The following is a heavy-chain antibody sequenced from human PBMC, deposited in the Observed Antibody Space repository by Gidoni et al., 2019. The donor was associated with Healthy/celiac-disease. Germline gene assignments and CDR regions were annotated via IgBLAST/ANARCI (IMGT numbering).Heavy chain of an antibody. V-gene: IGHV4-34*01. D-gene: IGHD2-2*01. CDR1: GGSFSGYY. Sequence: QVQLQQWGAGLLKPSETLSLTCAVYGGSFSGYYWSWIRQPPGKGLEWIGEINHSGSTNYNPALKSRVTISVDTSKNQFSLKLSSVTAADTAVYYCARGQGLYCSSTSCQGYYYGMDVWGQGTTVTVSS. CDR3: ARGQGLYCSSTSCQGYYYGMDV. CDR2: INHSGST. J-gene: IGHJ6*02.